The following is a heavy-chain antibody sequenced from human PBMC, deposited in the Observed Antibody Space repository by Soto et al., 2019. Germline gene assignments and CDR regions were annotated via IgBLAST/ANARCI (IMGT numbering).Heavy chain of an antibody. J-gene: IGHJ5*02. Sequence: ETLSLTCTVSGGXITSSSYYWGWIRQPPGKGQERIGSIYYSGSTYYNPSLKSRVTISVDTSKNQFSLKLSSVTAADTAVYYCATQEVGGSYVYTFDPWGQGTLVTVSS. CDR1: GGXITSSSYY. V-gene: IGHV4-39*01. CDR2: IYYSGST. D-gene: IGHD1-26*01. CDR3: ATQEVGGSYVYTFDP.